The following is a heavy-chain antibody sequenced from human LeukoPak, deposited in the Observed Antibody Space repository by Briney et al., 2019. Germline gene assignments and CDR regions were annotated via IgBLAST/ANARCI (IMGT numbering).Heavy chain of an antibody. CDR3: ARIKIVGAPDAFDI. CDR1: GVSVTSSAYY. V-gene: IGHV4-39*01. J-gene: IGHJ3*02. D-gene: IGHD1-26*01. Sequence: NPSETLSLTCTVSGVSVTSSAYYWGWIRQSPGKGLEWIGNIYYSGNTYCNPSLKSRVTISVDTSKEQFSLKLRSVTAADTAVYYCARIKIVGAPDAFDIWGQGTMVTVSS. CDR2: IYYSGNT.